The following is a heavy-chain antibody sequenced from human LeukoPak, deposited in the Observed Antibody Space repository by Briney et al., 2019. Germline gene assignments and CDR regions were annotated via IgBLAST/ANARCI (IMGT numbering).Heavy chain of an antibody. CDR1: GLTFSSFV. J-gene: IGHJ4*02. CDR3: AKSRCGGDCYSFY. D-gene: IGHD2-21*01. V-gene: IGHV3-23*01. CDR2: ISGSGGGT. Sequence: GGSLGLSCAASGLTFSSFVMSWGARAPGKGLGWVSAISGSGGGTYYADSVKGRFTISRDNSKNTLYLQMNSLRAEDTAVYYCAKSRCGGDCYSFYWGQGTLVTVSS.